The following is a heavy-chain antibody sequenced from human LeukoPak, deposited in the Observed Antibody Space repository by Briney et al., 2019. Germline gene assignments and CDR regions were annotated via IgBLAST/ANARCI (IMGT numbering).Heavy chain of an antibody. CDR1: GYTFTGYY. V-gene: IGHV1-2*02. CDR2: INPNGGGT. Sequence: WASVKVSCKASGYTFTGYYMHWVRQAPGQGLEWMGWINPNGGGTNYAQKFQGRVTMTRDTSISTAYMELSRLRSDDTAVYYCARDSDSSSWTNWFDPWGQGTLVTVSS. J-gene: IGHJ5*02. CDR3: ARDSDSSSWTNWFDP. D-gene: IGHD6-13*01.